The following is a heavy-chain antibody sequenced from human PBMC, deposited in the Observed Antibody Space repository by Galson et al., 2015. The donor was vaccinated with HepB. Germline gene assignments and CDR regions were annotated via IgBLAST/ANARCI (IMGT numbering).Heavy chain of an antibody. J-gene: IGHJ4*02. CDR2: INAGNGNT. CDR1: GYTFTSYA. CDR3: ARGGSGWYSRSYFDY. V-gene: IGHV1-3*01. D-gene: IGHD6-19*01. Sequence: SVKVSCKASGYTFTSYAMHWVRQAPGQRLEWMGWINAGNGNTKYSQKFQGRVTITRDTSASTAYMELSSLRSEDTAVYYCARGGSGWYSRSYFDYWGQGTLVTVSS.